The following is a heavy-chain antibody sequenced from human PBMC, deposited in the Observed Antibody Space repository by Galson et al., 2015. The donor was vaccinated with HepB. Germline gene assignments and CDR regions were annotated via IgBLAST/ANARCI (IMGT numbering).Heavy chain of an antibody. V-gene: IGHV3-72*01. CDR2: IGNKPNRYIT. J-gene: IGHJ3*02. CDR1: SEQY. Sequence: SLRISCAASSEQYMDWVRQAPGKGLEWVGRIGNKPNRYITEYAASVKGRFTISRDDSKNSLYLQMNSLKTEETAVYYCARGYSGSHVYAFDIWGQGSMVTVSS. CDR3: ARGYSGSHVYAFDI. D-gene: IGHD2-15*01.